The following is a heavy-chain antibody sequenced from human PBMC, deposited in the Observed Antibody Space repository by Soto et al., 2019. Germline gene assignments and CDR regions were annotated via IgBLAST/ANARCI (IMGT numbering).Heavy chain of an antibody. D-gene: IGHD6-13*01. J-gene: IGHJ6*02. CDR1: GSSFTSYW. V-gene: IGHV5-51*01. CDR2: IYPGDSDT. Sequence: GGSLNISCKGSGSSFTSYWFGSVRQMPEKDIEWMGIIYPGDSDTRYSPSFQGQVTISADKSISTAYLQWSSLKASDTAMYYCARQAAAAGSLYYYYGMDVWGQGTTVTVSS. CDR3: ARQAAAAGSLYYYYGMDV.